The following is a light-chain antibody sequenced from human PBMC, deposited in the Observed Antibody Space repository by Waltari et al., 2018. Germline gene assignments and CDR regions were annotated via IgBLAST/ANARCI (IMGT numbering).Light chain of an antibody. J-gene: IGLJ3*02. CDR1: RSTIGAGHA. V-gene: IGLV1-40*01. CDR2: DYS. Sequence: QSLLTHPPSVSGAPRPSVTLSCTGSRSTIGAGHAVPWYQQFPGTAPKLLIFDYSRRPSGVPGRFSGSWSGASASLAITGLQTEDEADYYCQSYDNSLGAWVFGGGTTLTVL. CDR3: QSYDNSLGAWV.